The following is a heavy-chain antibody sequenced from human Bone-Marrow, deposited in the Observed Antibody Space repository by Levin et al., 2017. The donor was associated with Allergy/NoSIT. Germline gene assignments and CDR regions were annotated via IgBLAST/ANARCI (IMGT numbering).Heavy chain of an antibody. D-gene: IGHD3-22*01. CDR2: INHSGST. CDR1: GGSFSGYY. CDR3: ASRFTYYYDSSAVPGDAFDI. Sequence: SETLSLTCAVYGGSFSGYYWSWIRQPPGKGLEWIGEINHSGSTNYNPSLKSRVTISVDTSKNQFSLKLSSVTAADTAVYYCASRFTYYYDSSAVPGDAFDIWGQGTMVTVSS. V-gene: IGHV4-34*01. J-gene: IGHJ3*02.